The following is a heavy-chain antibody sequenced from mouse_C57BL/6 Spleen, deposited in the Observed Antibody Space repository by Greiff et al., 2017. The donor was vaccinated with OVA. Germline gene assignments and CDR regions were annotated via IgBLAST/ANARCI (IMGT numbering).Heavy chain of an antibody. Sequence: VQLQQSGAELVKPGASVKISCKASGYAFSSYWMNWVKQRPGKGLEWIGQIYPGDGDTNYNGKFKGKATLTADKSSSTAYMQLSSLTSEDSAVYFCARGAAQATFDAMDYWGQGTSVTVSS. CDR1: GYAFSSYW. V-gene: IGHV1-80*01. J-gene: IGHJ4*01. CDR3: ARGAAQATFDAMDY. D-gene: IGHD3-2*02. CDR2: IYPGDGDT.